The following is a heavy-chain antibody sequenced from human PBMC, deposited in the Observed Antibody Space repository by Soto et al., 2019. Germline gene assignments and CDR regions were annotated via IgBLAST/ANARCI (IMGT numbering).Heavy chain of an antibody. CDR2: IIPIFGTA. V-gene: IGHV1-69*13. J-gene: IGHJ4*02. Sequence: ASVKVSFKASGGTFSSYAISWVRQAPGQGLEWMGGIIPIFGTANYAQKFQGRVTITADESTSTAYMELSSLRSEDTAVYYCAREDSITPGHGYWGQGTLVTVSS. CDR1: GGTFSSYA. CDR3: AREDSITPGHGY. D-gene: IGHD3-10*01.